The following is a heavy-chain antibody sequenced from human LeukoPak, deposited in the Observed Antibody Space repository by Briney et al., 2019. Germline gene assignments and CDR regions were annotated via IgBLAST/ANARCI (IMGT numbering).Heavy chain of an antibody. CDR2: IIPILGIT. Sequence: SVTVSCKASGYTFNSYGISWVRQAPGQGLEWMGRIIPILGITNYAQKFQGRVTITADKSTSTAYMELSSLRSEDTAVYYCARVEDCSNGICPFDYWGQGTLVTVSS. CDR3: ARVEDCSNGICPFDY. V-gene: IGHV1-69*04. CDR1: GYTFNSYG. D-gene: IGHD2-8*01. J-gene: IGHJ4*02.